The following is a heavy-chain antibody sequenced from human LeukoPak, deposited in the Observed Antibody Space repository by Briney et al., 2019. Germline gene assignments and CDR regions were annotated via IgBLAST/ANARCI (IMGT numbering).Heavy chain of an antibody. CDR2: ISSSGSTI. CDR3: AKGVAGSGWLFDYFDY. D-gene: IGHD6-19*01. V-gene: IGHV3-11*01. Sequence: PGGSLRLSCAASGFTFSDYYMSWIRQAPGKGLEWVSYISSSGSTIYYADSVKGRFTISRDNSKNTLYLQMNSLRAEDTAVYYCAKGVAGSGWLFDYFDYWGQGTLVTVSS. CDR1: GFTFSDYY. J-gene: IGHJ4*02.